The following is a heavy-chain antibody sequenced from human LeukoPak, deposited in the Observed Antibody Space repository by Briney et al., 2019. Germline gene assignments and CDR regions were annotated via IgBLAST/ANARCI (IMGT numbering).Heavy chain of an antibody. CDR3: ARGPLRETLAVAHYYYMDV. CDR1: GFTFSNYA. V-gene: IGHV3-23*01. J-gene: IGHJ6*03. D-gene: IGHD6-19*01. Sequence: GGSLRLSCAASGFTFSNYAMIWVRQAPGKGLEWVSALSGSGATTYYADSVKGRFTISRDNSKNTLYLQMNSLRGEDTAVYYCARGPLRETLAVAHYYYMDVWGKGTTVTVSS. CDR2: LSGSGATT.